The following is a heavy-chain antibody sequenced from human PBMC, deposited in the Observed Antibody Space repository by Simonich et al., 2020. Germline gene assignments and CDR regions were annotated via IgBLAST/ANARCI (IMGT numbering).Heavy chain of an antibody. J-gene: IGHJ6*03. CDR3: ARGALTGDYYYMDV. D-gene: IGHD7-27*01. CDR2: THPNRVGT. Sequence: QVQLVQSGAEVKKPGASVKVSCKASGYTFTGYYMHWVRQAPGQGLEWMVWTHPNRVGTNYAHKFQGRVTMTRDTSISTAYMELSRLRSDDTAVYYCARGALTGDYYYMDVWGKGTTVTVSS. V-gene: IGHV1-2*07. CDR1: GYTFTGYY.